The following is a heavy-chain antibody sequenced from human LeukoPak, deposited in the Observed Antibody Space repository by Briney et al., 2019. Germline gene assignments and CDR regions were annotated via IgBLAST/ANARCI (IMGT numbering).Heavy chain of an antibody. Sequence: SGPTLVKPTQTLTLTCTFSGFSLSTSGVGVGWIRQPPGKALEWLALIYWNDDKRYSPSLKSRLTITKDTSKSQVVLTMTNMDPVDTATYYCAHHVGFGELPSPMKAFDIWGQGTMVTVSS. V-gene: IGHV2-5*01. CDR3: AHHVGFGELPSPMKAFDI. D-gene: IGHD3-10*01. CDR2: IYWNDDK. CDR1: GFSLSTSGVG. J-gene: IGHJ3*02.